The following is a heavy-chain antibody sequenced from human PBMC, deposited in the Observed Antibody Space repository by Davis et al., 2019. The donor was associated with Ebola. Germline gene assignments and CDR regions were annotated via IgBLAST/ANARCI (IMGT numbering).Heavy chain of an antibody. D-gene: IGHD1-1*01. CDR3: ALKTGTTPYDWFDP. V-gene: IGHV5-51*01. J-gene: IGHJ5*02. CDR2: IYPGDSDT. Sequence: GESLKISCKGFGYTFTRYWVAWVRQKPGKGLEWMGIIYPGDSDTRYSPSFQGQVTMSVDKSITTAYLQWDSLKASDTAKYFCALKTGTTPYDWFDPWGQGTLVNVSS. CDR1: GYTFTRYW.